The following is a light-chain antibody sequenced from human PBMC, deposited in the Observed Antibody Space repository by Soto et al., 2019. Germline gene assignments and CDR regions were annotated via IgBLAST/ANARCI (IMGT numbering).Light chain of an antibody. J-gene: IGLJ3*02. CDR2: AVS. V-gene: IGLV2-14*03. Sequence: QSALTQPASVSGSLGQSITISCTGTSNDIGGYNYVSWYQQHPGKAPKLMIYAVSNRPSGVSNRFSGSKSGNTASLTISGLQAEDEADYYCSSYTTRSSIVFGGGTKLTVL. CDR3: SSYTTRSSIV. CDR1: SNDIGGYNY.